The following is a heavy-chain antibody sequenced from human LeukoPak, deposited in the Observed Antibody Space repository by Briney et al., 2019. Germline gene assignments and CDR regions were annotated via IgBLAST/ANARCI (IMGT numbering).Heavy chain of an antibody. Sequence: GRSLRLSCAASGFTFSNYAMHWVRQAPGKGLEWVANINQDGTDKYYVDSVKGRFTFSRDNAQNSLYLQMSSLRVEDTAVYYCVTYSTGLYKGLEFWGQGTQVTVSS. CDR2: INQDGTDK. CDR1: GFTFSNYA. CDR3: VTYSTGLYKGLEF. V-gene: IGHV3-7*03. J-gene: IGHJ4*02. D-gene: IGHD2-8*02.